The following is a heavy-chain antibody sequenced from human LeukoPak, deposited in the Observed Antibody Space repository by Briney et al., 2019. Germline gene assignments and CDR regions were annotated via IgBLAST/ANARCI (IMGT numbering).Heavy chain of an antibody. J-gene: IGHJ3*02. V-gene: IGHV1-2*02. D-gene: IGHD6-19*01. CDR2: VNPNSGGT. CDR3: ARVRTHSIAVAGTDAFDI. CDR1: GYTFTGYY. Sequence: GASEKVSCKASGYTFTGYYMHWVRQAPGQGLEWMGWVNPNSGGTNYAQKFQGRVTMTRDTSISTAYMELSRLRSDDTAVYYCARVRTHSIAVAGTDAFDIWGQGTMVTVSS.